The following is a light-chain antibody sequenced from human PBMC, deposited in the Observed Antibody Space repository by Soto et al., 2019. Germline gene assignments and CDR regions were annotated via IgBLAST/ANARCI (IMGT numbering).Light chain of an antibody. J-gene: IGLJ2*01. Sequence: QSALAQPASVSGSPGQSITISCTGTSSDVGGYNYVSWYQQHPGKAPKLMIYDVSNRPSGVSNRFSGSKSGNTASLTISGLQAEDEADYHCSSYTSSSTLEVFGGGTKRPS. V-gene: IGLV2-14*01. CDR2: DVS. CDR1: SSDVGGYNY. CDR3: SSYTSSSTLEV.